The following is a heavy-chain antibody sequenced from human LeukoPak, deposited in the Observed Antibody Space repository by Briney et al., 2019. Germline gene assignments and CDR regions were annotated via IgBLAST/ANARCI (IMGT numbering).Heavy chain of an antibody. Sequence: PGGSLRLSCVDSGFTFSSYAMSWVRQAPGKGLEWVSTITGTAGRTHYADSVEGRFTISRDNFKNTLYLQMNSLRAEDTAVYYCAKDVQEWSQGYFDYWGRGTLVTVS. CDR2: ITGTAGRT. CDR1: GFTFSSYA. D-gene: IGHD2-8*01. J-gene: IGHJ4*02. V-gene: IGHV3-23*01. CDR3: AKDVQEWSQGYFDY.